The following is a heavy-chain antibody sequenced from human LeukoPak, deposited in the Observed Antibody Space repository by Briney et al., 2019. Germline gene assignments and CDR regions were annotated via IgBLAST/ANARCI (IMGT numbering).Heavy chain of an antibody. CDR1: GGSISSGGYY. Sequence: KSSETLSLTCTVSGGSISSGGYYWSWIRQHPGKGLEWIGYIYYSGSTYYNPSLKSRVTISVDTSKNQFSLKLSSVTAADTAVYYCARDLRLADCGGDCYSNYYYYYGMDVWGQGTTVTVSS. J-gene: IGHJ6*02. V-gene: IGHV4-31*03. CDR2: IYYSGST. D-gene: IGHD2-21*02. CDR3: ARDLRLADCGGDCYSNYYYYYGMDV.